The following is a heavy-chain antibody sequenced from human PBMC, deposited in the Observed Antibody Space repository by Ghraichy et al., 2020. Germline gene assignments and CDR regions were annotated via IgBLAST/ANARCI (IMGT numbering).Heavy chain of an antibody. Sequence: GGSLRLSCAASGFTVSSYYMSWVRQAPGKGLEWVSVIYSGGSTYYADSVKGRFTISRDNSKNTLYLQMNSLRAEDTAVYYCSGGYSSGPFDYCGQGTLFTVSS. CDR2: IYSGGST. D-gene: IGHD6-19*01. CDR1: GFTVSSYY. CDR3: SGGYSSGPFDY. V-gene: IGHV3-53*01. J-gene: IGHJ4*02.